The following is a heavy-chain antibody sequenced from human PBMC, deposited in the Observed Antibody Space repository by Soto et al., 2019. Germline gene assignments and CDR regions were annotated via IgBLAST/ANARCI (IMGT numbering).Heavy chain of an antibody. CDR3: AGACGYCSRISCYACSFDP. CDR2: IIPIFGTA. CDR1: GGTFSSYA. D-gene: IGHD2-2*01. J-gene: IGHJ5*02. V-gene: IGHV1-69*06. Sequence: QVQLVQSGAEVKKPGSSVKVSCKASGGTFSSYAISWVRQAPGQGLEWMGGIIPIFGTANYAQKFQGRVTITAKKSTSTAYMELSSFISEDTAVYYFAGACGYCSRISCYACSFDPWGQGTLVTVSS.